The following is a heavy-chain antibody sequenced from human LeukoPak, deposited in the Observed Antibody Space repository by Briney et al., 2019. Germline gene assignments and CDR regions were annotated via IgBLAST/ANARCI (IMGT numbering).Heavy chain of an antibody. V-gene: IGHV1-2*02. CDR3: ARAYSSSFHAPLRY. Sequence: ASVKVSCKASGYTFTGYYMHWVRQAPGQGLEWMGWINPNTGDTDYVQNFQVRVTMTRDTSISTAYMELSRLRSDDTAVYYCARAYSSSFHAPLRYWGQGTLVTVSS. CDR2: INPNTGDT. CDR1: GYTFTGYY. D-gene: IGHD6-6*01. J-gene: IGHJ4*02.